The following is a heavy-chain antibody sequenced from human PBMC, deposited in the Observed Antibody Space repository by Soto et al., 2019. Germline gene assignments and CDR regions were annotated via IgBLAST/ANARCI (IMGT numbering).Heavy chain of an antibody. CDR3: AKGSITSPFDY. CDR1: GFTFSSYG. D-gene: IGHD3-16*01. J-gene: IGHJ4*02. V-gene: IGHV3-30*18. CDR2: ISYDGSNK. Sequence: QVQLVESGGGVVQPGRSLRLSCAASGFTFSSYGMHWVRQAPGKGLEWVAVISYDGSNKYYADSVKGRFTISRDNSKNTLYLQMNSLRAEDTAVYYCAKGSITSPFDYWGQGTLVTVSS.